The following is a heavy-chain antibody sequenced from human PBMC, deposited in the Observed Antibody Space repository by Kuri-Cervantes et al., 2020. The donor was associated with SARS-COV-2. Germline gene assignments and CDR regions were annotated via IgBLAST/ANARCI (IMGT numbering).Heavy chain of an antibody. V-gene: IGHV4-61*01. CDR1: GGSVSSGSYY. CDR2: IYYSGST. CDR3: ARGVTSFGEDG. Sequence: SDTLSLTGTVSGGSVSSGSYYWSWIRQPPGKGLEWIGYIYYSGSTNYNPSLKSRVTISVDTSKNLLSLKLSSVTAADTAVDCCARGVTSFGEDGWGQGTTVTVSS. J-gene: IGHJ6*02. D-gene: IGHD3-3*01.